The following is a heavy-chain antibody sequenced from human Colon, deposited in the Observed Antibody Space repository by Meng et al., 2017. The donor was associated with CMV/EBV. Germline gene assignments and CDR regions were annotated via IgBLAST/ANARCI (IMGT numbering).Heavy chain of an antibody. V-gene: IGHV4-30-2*06. CDR3: ARGSIIGGYYETNGYFWFDP. J-gene: IGHJ5*02. Sequence: QVQLQESGPGLVKPSQTLSLTCAVSGDAINRGGYSWSWIRQSPGKGLEWIGYIYHSGITSYNPSLKRRVTISEDTSKNQFSLKIISVTAADTAVYYCARGSIIGGYYETNGYFWFDPWGQGTLVTVSS. D-gene: IGHD3-22*01. CDR1: GDAINRGGYS. CDR2: IYHSGIT.